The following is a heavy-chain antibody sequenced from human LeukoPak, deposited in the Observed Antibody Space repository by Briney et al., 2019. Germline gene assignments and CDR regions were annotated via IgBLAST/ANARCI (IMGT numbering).Heavy chain of an antibody. V-gene: IGHV4-31*03. J-gene: IGHJ2*01. CDR1: GGSISSGGYY. CDR2: IYYSGST. CDR3: ARAPSGTATGIYWYFDL. Sequence: ASETLSLTCTVPGGSISSGGYYWSWIRQHPGKGLEWIGYIYYSGSTYYNPSLRSRVTISVDMSKNQFSLKLNSVTAADTAVYYCARAPSGTATGIYWYFDLWGRGTLVTVSS. D-gene: IGHD2-21*02.